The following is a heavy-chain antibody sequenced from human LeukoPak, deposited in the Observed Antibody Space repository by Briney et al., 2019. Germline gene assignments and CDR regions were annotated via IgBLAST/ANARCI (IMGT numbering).Heavy chain of an antibody. V-gene: IGHV3-21*01. D-gene: IGHD5-12*01. J-gene: IGHJ4*02. Sequence: GGSLRLSCGVSGFTFSSYEMNWVRQAPGKGLEWVSSISSSSSYIYYADSVKGRFTISRDNAKNLLYLQMNSLRAEDTAVYYCASEGPGYSGYDSGYWGQGTLVTVSS. CDR1: GFTFSSYE. CDR3: ASEGPGYSGYDSGY. CDR2: ISSSSSYI.